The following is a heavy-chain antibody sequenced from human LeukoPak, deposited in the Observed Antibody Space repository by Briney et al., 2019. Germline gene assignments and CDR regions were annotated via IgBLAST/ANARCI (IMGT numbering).Heavy chain of an antibody. D-gene: IGHD4-23*01. J-gene: IGHJ4*02. CDR3: ARGRDYGGNRNFDY. CDR2: ISSSSSYI. Sequence: GGSLRLSCAASGFTFSSYSMNWVRQAPGKGLEWVSSISSSSSYIYYADSVKGRFTISRDNAKNSLYLQMNSLRAEDTAVYYCARGRDYGGNRNFDYWGQGTLVTVSS. V-gene: IGHV3-21*01. CDR1: GFTFSSYS.